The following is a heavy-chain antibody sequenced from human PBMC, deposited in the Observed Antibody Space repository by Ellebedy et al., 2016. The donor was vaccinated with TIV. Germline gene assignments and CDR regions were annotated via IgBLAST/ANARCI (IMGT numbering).Heavy chain of an antibody. V-gene: IGHV3-7*01. J-gene: IGHJ5*01. CDR3: ARRGSYGDYAVQINNWFDS. CDR2: IYQDGSEK. D-gene: IGHD4-17*01. Sequence: GESLKIFCAASGFTFSSYWMGWVRQAPGKGLEWVANIYQDGSEKHYMDRVKGRFTISRDNAKNSLYLQMNSLTVEDTAVYYCARRGSYGDYAVQINNWFDSWGQGTLVTV. CDR1: GFTFSSYW.